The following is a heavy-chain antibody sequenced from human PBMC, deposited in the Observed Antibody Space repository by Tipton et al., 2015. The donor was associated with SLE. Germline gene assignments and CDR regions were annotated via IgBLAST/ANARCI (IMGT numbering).Heavy chain of an antibody. CDR3: ARHGVWTTVTVWYFDL. Sequence: QSGAEVKKPGDSLRISCKGSGYSFTSYWISWVRQMPGKGLEWMGRIDPSDSYTNYSPSFQGHVTISADKSISTAYLQWSSLKASDTAMYYCARHGVWTTVTVWYFDLWGRGTLVTVSS. J-gene: IGHJ2*01. CDR2: IDPSDSYT. V-gene: IGHV5-10-1*01. D-gene: IGHD4-17*01. CDR1: GYSFTSYW.